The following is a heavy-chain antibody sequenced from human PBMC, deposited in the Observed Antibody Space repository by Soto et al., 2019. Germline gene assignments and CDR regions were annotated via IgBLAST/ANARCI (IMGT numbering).Heavy chain of an antibody. CDR2: INLSGST. D-gene: IGHD1-20*01. V-gene: IGHV4-34*01. Sequence: GSGLDFIGEINLSGSTNYNPSLKSRVTISVDTSKNQFSLKLSSVTAADTAVYYCARDALRYTWNDSADYWGQGTLVTVSS. CDR3: ARDALRYTWNDSADY. J-gene: IGHJ4*02.